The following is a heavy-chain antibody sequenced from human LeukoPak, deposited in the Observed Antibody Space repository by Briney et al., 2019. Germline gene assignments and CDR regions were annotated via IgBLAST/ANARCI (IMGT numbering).Heavy chain of an antibody. CDR3: ARLAAAGTYFDY. Sequence: ASETLSLTCTVSGGSISSYYWSWIRQPPGKGLEWIGYIYYSGSTNYNPSLKSRVTISVDTSKNQFSLKLSSVTAADTAVYYCARLAAAGTYFDYWGQGTLVTVSS. V-gene: IGHV4-59*01. D-gene: IGHD6-13*01. CDR1: GGSISSYY. J-gene: IGHJ4*02. CDR2: IYYSGST.